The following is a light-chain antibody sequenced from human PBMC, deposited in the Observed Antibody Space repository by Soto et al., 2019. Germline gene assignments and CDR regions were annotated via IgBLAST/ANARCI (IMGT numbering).Light chain of an antibody. CDR1: QSVSRN. V-gene: IGKV3-15*01. J-gene: IGKJ1*01. CDR3: QQYDNWPGT. Sequence: IVMTQSPATLSVSPGERATLSCRASQSVSRNLAWYQQKPGQAPRLFMYGASARATGVPARFSGSGSGTEFTLTISSLQSEDFAVYYCQQYDNWPGTFGQGTKVDIK. CDR2: GAS.